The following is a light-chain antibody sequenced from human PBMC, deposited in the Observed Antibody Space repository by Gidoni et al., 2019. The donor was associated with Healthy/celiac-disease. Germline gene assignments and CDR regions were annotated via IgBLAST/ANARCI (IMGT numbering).Light chain of an antibody. CDR3: SSFAV. CDR2: DVS. V-gene: IGLV2-14*01. Sequence: QSALTQPASVSGSPGQSITISCTGTSSDVGGYHYVSWYQQQPGKAPKLMIYDVSNRPSGVSNRFSGSKSGNTASLTISGLQAEDEADYYCSSFAVFGGGTKLTVL. J-gene: IGLJ2*01. CDR1: SSDVGGYHY.